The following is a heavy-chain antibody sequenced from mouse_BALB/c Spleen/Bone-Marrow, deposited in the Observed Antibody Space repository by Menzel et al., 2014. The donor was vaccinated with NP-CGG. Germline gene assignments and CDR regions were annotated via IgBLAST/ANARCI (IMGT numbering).Heavy chain of an antibody. V-gene: IGHV5-6-3*01. CDR1: GFTFSNYG. CDR2: INTNGGDT. J-gene: IGHJ3*01. Sequence: EAQGVESGGGLVQPGGSLKLSCAASGFTFSNYGMSWVRQTPDKRLEFVATINTNGGDTYYPDSVKGRFTISRDNVKNTLYLQMSSLKSEDTAMYYCARGVDYDSWFASWGHATPLPDSA. D-gene: IGHD2-4*01. CDR3: ARGVDYDSWFAS.